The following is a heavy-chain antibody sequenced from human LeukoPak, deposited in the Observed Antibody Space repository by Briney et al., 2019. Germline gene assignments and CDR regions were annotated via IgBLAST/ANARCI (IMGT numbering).Heavy chain of an antibody. Sequence: GGSLRLSCAASGFTFSSYWMHWVRQAPGKGLVWVSRINSDGSSTSYADSVKGRFTISRDNAKNTLYLQMNSLRAEDTAVYYCARESFNYGDLVDYWGQGTLVTVSS. CDR1: GFTFSSYW. J-gene: IGHJ4*02. V-gene: IGHV3-74*01. CDR2: INSDGSST. D-gene: IGHD4-17*01. CDR3: ARESFNYGDLVDY.